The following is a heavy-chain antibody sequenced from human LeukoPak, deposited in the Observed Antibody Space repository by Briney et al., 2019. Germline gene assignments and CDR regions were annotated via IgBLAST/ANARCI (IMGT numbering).Heavy chain of an antibody. Sequence: QSGRSLRHSCAASGFTFSSYGMHWVRQAPGKGLEWVAVISYDGSNKYYADSVKGRFTISRDNSKNTLYLQMNSLRAEDTAVYYCAKTGQLEYFDYWGQGTLVTVSS. CDR1: GFTFSSYG. CDR2: ISYDGSNK. D-gene: IGHD6-13*01. V-gene: IGHV3-30*18. J-gene: IGHJ4*02. CDR3: AKTGQLEYFDY.